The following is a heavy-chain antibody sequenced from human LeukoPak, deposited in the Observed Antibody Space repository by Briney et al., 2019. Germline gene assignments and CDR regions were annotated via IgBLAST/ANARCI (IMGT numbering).Heavy chain of an antibody. D-gene: IGHD3-22*01. Sequence: GGSLRLSCAASGFTFSSYAMHWVRQAPGKGLEWVAVISYDGSNKYYADSVKGRFTISRDNSKNTPYLQMNSLRAEDTAVYYCARDGRHYYDSSGYYFYYYYYYMDVWGKGTTVTVSS. V-gene: IGHV3-30*04. J-gene: IGHJ6*03. CDR2: ISYDGSNK. CDR3: ARDGRHYYDSSGYYFYYYYYYMDV. CDR1: GFTFSSYA.